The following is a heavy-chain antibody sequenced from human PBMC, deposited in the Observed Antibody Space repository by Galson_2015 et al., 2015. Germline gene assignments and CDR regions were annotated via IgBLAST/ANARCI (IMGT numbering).Heavy chain of an antibody. CDR1: GGSFSGYY. V-gene: IGHV4-34*01. Sequence: SETLSLTCAVYGGSFSGYYWSWIRQPPGKGLEWIGEINHSGSTNYNPSLKSRVTISVDTSKNQFSLKLSSVTAADTAVYYCARGGRWITCAFDYWGHGTLVTVSS. D-gene: IGHD3-16*01. CDR3: ARGGRWITCAFDY. J-gene: IGHJ4*01. CDR2: INHSGST.